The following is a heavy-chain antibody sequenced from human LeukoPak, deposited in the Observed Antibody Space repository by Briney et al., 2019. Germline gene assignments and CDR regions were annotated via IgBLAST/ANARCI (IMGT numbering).Heavy chain of an antibody. CDR1: GFTFSSYW. J-gene: IGHJ4*02. CDR3: ARALDSSSSRYQAFEE. CDR2: IKQDESEK. V-gene: IGHV3-7*01. Sequence: PGGSLRLSCSASGFTFSSYWMSWVRQAPGKGLEWVANIKQDESEKYYVDSVKGRFTISRDNAKSSLYLQMNSLGAEDTAVYYCARALDSSSSRYQAFEEWGQGTLVTVSS. D-gene: IGHD2-2*01.